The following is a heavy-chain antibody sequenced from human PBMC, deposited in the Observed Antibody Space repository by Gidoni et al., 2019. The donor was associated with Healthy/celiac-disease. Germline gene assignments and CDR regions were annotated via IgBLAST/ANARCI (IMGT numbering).Heavy chain of an antibody. CDR3: ARDSLRAAAGTGGVDY. V-gene: IGHV3-33*01. D-gene: IGHD6-13*01. CDR2: IWYDGSNK. Sequence: QVQLVESGGGVVQPGRYLRLSCAASGFTFSSYGMHWVRQAPGKGLEWVAVIWYDGSNKYYADSVKGRFTISRDNSKNTLYLQMNSLRAEDTAVYYCARDSLRAAAGTGGVDYWGQGTLVTVSS. CDR1: GFTFSSYG. J-gene: IGHJ4*02.